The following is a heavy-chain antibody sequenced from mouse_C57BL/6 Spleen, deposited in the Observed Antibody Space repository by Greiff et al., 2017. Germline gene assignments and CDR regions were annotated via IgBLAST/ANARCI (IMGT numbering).Heavy chain of an antibody. D-gene: IGHD3-2*02. Sequence: EVKVEESGGGLVKPGGSLKLSCAASGFTFSSYAMSWVRQTPEKRLEWVATISDGGSYTYYPDNVKGRFTISRDNAKNNLYLQMSHLKSEDTAMYYCAREVQDYYAMDYWGQGTSVTVSS. CDR1: GFTFSSYA. CDR3: AREVQDYYAMDY. J-gene: IGHJ4*01. V-gene: IGHV5-4*01. CDR2: ISDGGSYT.